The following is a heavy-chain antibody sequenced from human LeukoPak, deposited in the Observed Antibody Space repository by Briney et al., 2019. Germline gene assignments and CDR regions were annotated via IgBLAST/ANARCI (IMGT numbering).Heavy chain of an antibody. CDR1: GGSISSFY. D-gene: IGHD4-17*01. V-gene: IGHV4-4*07. CDR3: ASMTAVTREPSN. J-gene: IGHJ4*02. Sequence: SETLSLTCTVSGGSISSFYWNWIRQPAGKGLEWIGRTHSSGDTNYNPSLKSRVTISVDTSKNQFSLKLSSVTAADTAVYYCASMTAVTREPSNWGQGTLVTVSS. CDR2: THSSGDT.